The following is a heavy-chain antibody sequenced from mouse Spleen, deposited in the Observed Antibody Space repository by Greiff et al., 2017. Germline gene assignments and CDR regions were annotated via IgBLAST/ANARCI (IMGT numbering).Heavy chain of an antibody. CDR3: ASGDYYGSSSWFAY. J-gene: IGHJ3*01. V-gene: IGHV1S137*01. CDR1: GYTFTDYA. D-gene: IGHD1-1*01. Sequence: QVQLQQSGAELVRPGVSVKISCKGSGYTFTDYAMHWVKQSHAKSLEWIGVISTYYGDASYNQKFKGKATMTVDKSSSTAYMELARLTSEDSAIYYCASGDYYGSSSWFAYWGQGTLVTVSA. CDR2: ISTYYGDA.